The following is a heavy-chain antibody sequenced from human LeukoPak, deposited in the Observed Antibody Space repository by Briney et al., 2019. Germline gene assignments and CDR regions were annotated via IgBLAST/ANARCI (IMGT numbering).Heavy chain of an antibody. CDR2: VSYSGST. V-gene: IGHV4-61*01. J-gene: IGHJ4*02. D-gene: IGHD1-26*01. Sequence: SATLSLPCTVSGGSVSSGSYYWSWIRQPPGQGLEWIGYVSYSGSTNSNPSLKSRVTISVDTSKNQFSLKLSSVTAADTAVYYCARGGAADYFDYWGQGTLVTVSS. CDR1: GGSVSSGSYY. CDR3: ARGGAADYFDY.